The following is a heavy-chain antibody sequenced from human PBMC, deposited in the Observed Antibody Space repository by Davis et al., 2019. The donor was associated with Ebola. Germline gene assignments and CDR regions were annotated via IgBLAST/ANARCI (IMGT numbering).Heavy chain of an antibody. CDR2: ISYDGSNK. J-gene: IGHJ6*02. CDR1: GFTFSSYG. CDR3: AKDSGGRWLQLLSYYYYGMDV. Sequence: GGSLRLSCAASGFTFSSYGMHWVRQAPGKGLEWVAVISYDGSNKYYADSVKGRFTISRDNSKNTLYLQMNSLRAEDTAVYYCAKDSGGRWLQLLSYYYYGMDVWGQGTTVTVSS. V-gene: IGHV3-30*18. D-gene: IGHD5-24*01.